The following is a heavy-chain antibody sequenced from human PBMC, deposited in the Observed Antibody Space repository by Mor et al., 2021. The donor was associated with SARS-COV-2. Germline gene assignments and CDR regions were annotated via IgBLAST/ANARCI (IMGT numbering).Heavy chain of an antibody. J-gene: IGHJ4*02. D-gene: IGHD3-3*01. V-gene: IGHV3-13*01. CDR2: IGTAGDT. CDR3: ARGVGSGYSPNFDY. Sequence: GWVSAIGTAGDTYYPGSVKGRFTISRENAKNSLYLQMNSLRAGDTAVYYCARGVGSGYSPNFDYWGQG.